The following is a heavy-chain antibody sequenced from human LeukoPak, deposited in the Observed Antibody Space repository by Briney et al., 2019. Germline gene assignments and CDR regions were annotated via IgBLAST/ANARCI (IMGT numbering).Heavy chain of an antibody. CDR2: ISGSGGST. CDR1: GFTFSSYA. Sequence: SGGSLRLSCAASGFTFSSYAMSWVRQAPGKGLEWVSAISGSGGSTYYADSVKGWFTISRDNSKNTLYLQMNSLRAEDTAVYYCANRVRAGTAYCGGDRWGYFDYWGQGTLVTVSS. J-gene: IGHJ4*02. V-gene: IGHV3-23*01. CDR3: ANRVRAGTAYCGGDRWGYFDY. D-gene: IGHD2-21*02.